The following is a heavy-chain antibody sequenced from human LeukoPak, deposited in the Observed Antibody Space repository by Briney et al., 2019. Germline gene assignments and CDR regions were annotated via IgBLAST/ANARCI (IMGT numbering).Heavy chain of an antibody. Sequence: PGRSLRLSCAASGFTFVDYAMHWVRQAPGKGLEWVSGISWNSGSIGYADSVKGRFTISRDNAKNSLYLQMNSLRAEDTALYYCAKEYSGTDAFDIWGQGTMVTVSS. CDR1: GFTFVDYA. CDR2: ISWNSGSI. V-gene: IGHV3-9*01. J-gene: IGHJ3*02. CDR3: AKEYSGTDAFDI. D-gene: IGHD6-13*01.